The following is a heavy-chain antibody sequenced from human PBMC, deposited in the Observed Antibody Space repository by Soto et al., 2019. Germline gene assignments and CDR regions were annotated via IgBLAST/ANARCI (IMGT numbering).Heavy chain of an antibody. CDR1: GFSFIDYA. D-gene: IGHD2-21*02. CDR2: IGGRGGNA. CDR3: AKARHSGDFAGSYDS. J-gene: IGHJ5*02. V-gene: IGHV3-23*01. Sequence: PGGSLRLSCAASGFSFIDYAINWVRQVPGRGLEYVAGIGGRGGNAFYADSMKGRFSISRDNSKNTVYLHMHNLRVDDSAMYYYAKARHSGDFAGSYDSWGQGTLVT.